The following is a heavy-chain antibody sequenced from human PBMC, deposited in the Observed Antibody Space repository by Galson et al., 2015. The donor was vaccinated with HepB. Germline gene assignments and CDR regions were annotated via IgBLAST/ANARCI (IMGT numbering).Heavy chain of an antibody. CDR2: ISKSGWTT. V-gene: IGHV3-48*03. D-gene: IGHD6-13*01. J-gene: IGHJ4*02. CDR3: ARDPGIAAAGTNVDY. CDR1: GFTFSSYE. Sequence: SLRLSCAASGFTFSSYETNWVRQAPGKGLEWVSYISKSGWTTYYADSVKGRFTISRDNAKNSLYLQMNRLRAEDTAVYYCARDPGIAAAGTNVDYWGQGILVTVSS.